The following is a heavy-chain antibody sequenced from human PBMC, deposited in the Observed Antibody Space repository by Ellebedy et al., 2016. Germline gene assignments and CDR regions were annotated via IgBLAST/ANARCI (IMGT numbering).Heavy chain of an antibody. V-gene: IGHV3-13*01. Sequence: GESLKISCAASGFTFSSYDMHWVRQSAGKGLEWVSGIDKLGYTNYPDSVKGRFTISRDNSRNTLSLQMNSLRPEDAGVYYCAKDRDGYDSWGQGALVTVSS. CDR1: GFTFSSYD. CDR2: IDKLGYT. D-gene: IGHD5-24*01. CDR3: AKDRDGYDS. J-gene: IGHJ4*02.